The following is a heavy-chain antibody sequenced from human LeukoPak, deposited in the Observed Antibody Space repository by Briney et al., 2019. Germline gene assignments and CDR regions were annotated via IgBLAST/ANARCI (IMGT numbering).Heavy chain of an antibody. Sequence: GGSLRLSCAASGFTFDDYAMHWVRQAPGEGLEWVSGISWNSGSIVYADSVKGRFTIYRDNAKNSLYMQMNSLRAEDMALYYCAKDYCSGGSCGAFDIWGQGTMVTVSS. D-gene: IGHD2-15*01. CDR1: GFTFDDYA. CDR2: ISWNSGSI. J-gene: IGHJ3*02. CDR3: AKDYCSGGSCGAFDI. V-gene: IGHV3-9*03.